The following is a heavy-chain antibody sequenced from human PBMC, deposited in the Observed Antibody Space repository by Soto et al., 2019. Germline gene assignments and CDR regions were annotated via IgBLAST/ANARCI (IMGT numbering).Heavy chain of an antibody. CDR3: ATRISYFDY. J-gene: IGHJ4*02. D-gene: IGHD3-3*02. Sequence: GESLKISCAASGFTFSSYAMSWVRQAPGKGLEWVSAISGSGGSTYYADSVKGRFTISRDNSKNTLYLQMNSLRAEDTAVYYCATRISYFDYWGQGTLVTVSS. CDR2: ISGSGGST. V-gene: IGHV3-23*01. CDR1: GFTFSSYA.